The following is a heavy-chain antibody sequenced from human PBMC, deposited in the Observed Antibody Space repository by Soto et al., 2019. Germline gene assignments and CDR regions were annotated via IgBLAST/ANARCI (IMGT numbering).Heavy chain of an antibody. V-gene: IGHV4-34*01. CDR3: ARGRGVQLWFRYEDYYYYYMDV. J-gene: IGHJ6*03. D-gene: IGHD5-18*01. CDR2: INHSGST. CDR1: GGSFSGYY. Sequence: SPTLSLTCAVYGGSFSGYYWSWIRQPPGKGLEWIGEINHSGSTNYNPSLKSRVTISVDTSKNQFSLKLSSVTAADTAVYYCARGRGVQLWFRYEDYYYYYMDVWGKWTTVTVSS.